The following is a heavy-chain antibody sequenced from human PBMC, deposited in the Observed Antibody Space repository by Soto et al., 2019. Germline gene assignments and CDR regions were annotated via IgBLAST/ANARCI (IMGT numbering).Heavy chain of an antibody. CDR2: IYSGGST. V-gene: IGHV3-53*01. CDR3: ARDLKEGSGWYRAFDY. D-gene: IGHD6-19*01. CDR1: GFTVSSNY. J-gene: IGHJ4*02. Sequence: EVQLVESGGGLIQPGGSLRLSCAASGFTVSSNYMSWVRQAPGKGLEWVSVIYSGGSTYYADSVKGRVTISRDNSKXXLDLQMNGLRAEDTAVYYCARDLKEGSGWYRAFDYWGQGTLVTVSS.